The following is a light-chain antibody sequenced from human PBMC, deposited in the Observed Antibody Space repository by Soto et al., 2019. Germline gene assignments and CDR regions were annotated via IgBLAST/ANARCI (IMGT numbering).Light chain of an antibody. CDR2: DDN. V-gene: IGLV1-51*01. CDR3: GSWDSSMSAYV. J-gene: IGLJ1*01. Sequence: QSVLTQPPSVSAAPGQKVTISCSGSSSNIGGNSVSWYQQLPGTAPKQLIYDDNKRPSGMPDRFSGSKSGTSATLGITGFQTGDEADYYCGSWDSSMSAYVFGNGTKVTVL. CDR1: SSNIGGNS.